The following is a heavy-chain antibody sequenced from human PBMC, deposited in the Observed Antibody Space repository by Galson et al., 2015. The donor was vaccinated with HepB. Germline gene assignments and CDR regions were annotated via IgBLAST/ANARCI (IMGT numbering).Heavy chain of an antibody. D-gene: IGHD6-13*01. CDR2: IGYTGSYT. Sequence: SLRLSCAASGFTLNIYDMIWVRQAPGKGLEWVSTIGYTGSYTFYAESVKGRFTISRDTSRNTLSLQMNGLRAEDTAVYYCAKSPPHLASSWYYFDYWGQGTLVTVSS. CDR3: AKSPPHLASSWYYFDY. V-gene: IGHV3-23*01. J-gene: IGHJ4*02. CDR1: GFTLNIYD.